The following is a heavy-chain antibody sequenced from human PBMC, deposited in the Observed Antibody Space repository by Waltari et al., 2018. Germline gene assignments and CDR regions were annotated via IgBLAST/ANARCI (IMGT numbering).Heavy chain of an antibody. Sequence: VQLLQSGAEVKKPGASVKVSCRASGFAFTGFYIHWVRQAPGQGLEWMGWINPNTGGTNYAQKFQGRVTMTRDTSISTAYMDLNRLESDDTAIYYCSKSGSRYPIDYWGQGTLVTVSS. CDR3: SKSGSRYPIDY. CDR1: GFAFTGFY. V-gene: IGHV1-2*02. D-gene: IGHD6-13*01. J-gene: IGHJ4*02. CDR2: INPNTGGT.